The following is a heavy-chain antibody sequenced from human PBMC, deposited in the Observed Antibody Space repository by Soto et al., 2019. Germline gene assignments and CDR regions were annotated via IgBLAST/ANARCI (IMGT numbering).Heavy chain of an antibody. CDR3: TTAVVYWNDVGDS. V-gene: IGHV3-15*01. CDR1: GFTFSNAW. J-gene: IGHJ4*02. CDR2: IKSKTDGGTT. Sequence: EVQLVESGGGLVKPGGSLRLSCAASGFTFSNAWMSWVRQAPGKGLEWVGRIKSKTDGGTTDYAAPVKGRFTISRDDSKNSLYLQMISLKTEDAAVYYCTTAVVYWNDVGDSWGQGTLVTVSS. D-gene: IGHD1-1*01.